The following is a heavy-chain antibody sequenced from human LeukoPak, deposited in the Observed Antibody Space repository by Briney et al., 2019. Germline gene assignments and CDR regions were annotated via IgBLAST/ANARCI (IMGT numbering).Heavy chain of an antibody. J-gene: IGHJ4*02. CDR3: ARLAARPWGYFDY. V-gene: IGHV4-59*05. Sequence: SETLSLTCTVSGGSISSYYWSWIRQPAGKGLEWIGSIYYSGSTYYNPSLKSRVTISVDTSKNQFSLKLSSVTAADTAVYYCARLAARPWGYFDYWGQGTLVTVSS. CDR1: GGSISSYY. CDR2: IYYSGST. D-gene: IGHD6-6*01.